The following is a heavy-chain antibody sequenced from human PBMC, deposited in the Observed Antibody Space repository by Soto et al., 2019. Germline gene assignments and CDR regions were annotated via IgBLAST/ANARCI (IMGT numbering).Heavy chain of an antibody. J-gene: IGHJ5*02. V-gene: IGHV4-4*07. Sequence: PSETLSLTCTVSNGSLSSNYWSWIRQPPGKGLEWIGRIYTSGSTNYNPSLKSRVTMSVDTSKNQFSLKLSSVTAADTAVYYCARWVVAAQRADWFDPWGQGTLVTVSS. CDR2: IYTSGST. CDR1: NGSLSSNY. D-gene: IGHD2-15*01. CDR3: ARWVVAAQRADWFDP.